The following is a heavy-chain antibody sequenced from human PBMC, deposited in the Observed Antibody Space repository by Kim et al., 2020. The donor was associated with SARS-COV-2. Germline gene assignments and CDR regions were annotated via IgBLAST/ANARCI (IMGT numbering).Heavy chain of an antibody. D-gene: IGHD3-10*02. CDR3: ARSVFGDNY. CDR2: INQDGSES. J-gene: IGHJ4*02. CDR1: GFTFSHDW. Sequence: EGSLRLSCAASGFTFSHDWMTWVRQAPGKGLEWVANINQDGSESYYVDSVKGRFTISRDNAKNSLYLQMNSLRVEDTAVYYCARSVFGDNYWGQGTLVSVSS. V-gene: IGHV3-7*01.